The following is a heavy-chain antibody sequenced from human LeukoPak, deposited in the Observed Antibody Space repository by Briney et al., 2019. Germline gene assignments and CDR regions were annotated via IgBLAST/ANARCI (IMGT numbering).Heavy chain of an antibody. D-gene: IGHD1-26*01. CDR2: VFPSGST. CDR3: AKNDDNVNYYQWLDV. Sequence: PSETLSLTCSVSGGSISSTNFCWGWIRQPPGKGLEWIGCVFPSGSTNVSPSLKSRVTISVDTSKNQFSLRLRSVSAADTALYYCAKNDDNVNYYQWLDVWGKGTTVAVSS. J-gene: IGHJ6*04. V-gene: IGHV4-39*01. CDR1: GGSISSTNFC.